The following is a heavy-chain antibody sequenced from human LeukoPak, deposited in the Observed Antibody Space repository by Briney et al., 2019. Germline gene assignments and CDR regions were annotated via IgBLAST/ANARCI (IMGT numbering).Heavy chain of an antibody. V-gene: IGHV2-5*01. Sequence: SGPTLVKPTQTLTLTCTCSGFSLSTSGVGVGWIRQPPGKALEWLALIYWNDDKRYSPSLKSRLTITKDTSKNQVVLTMTNMDPVDTATYYCAHMNRGGGYSGYFDYWGQGTLVTVSS. CDR1: GFSLSTSGVG. CDR2: IYWNDDK. D-gene: IGHD5-12*01. J-gene: IGHJ4*02. CDR3: AHMNRGGGYSGYFDY.